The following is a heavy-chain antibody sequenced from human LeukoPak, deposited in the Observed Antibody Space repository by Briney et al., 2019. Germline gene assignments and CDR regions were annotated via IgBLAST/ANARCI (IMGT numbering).Heavy chain of an antibody. Sequence: GGSLRLSCAASGFTFSSYSMNWVRQAPGKGLEWGSYISRSSSTIYYADSVKGRFTISRDNAKNSLYLQMNSLRAEDTAVFYCARGDYGDYYYYYMDVWGKGTTVTVS. D-gene: IGHD4-17*01. J-gene: IGHJ6*03. CDR3: ARGDYGDYYYYYMDV. CDR2: ISRSSSTI. CDR1: GFTFSSYS. V-gene: IGHV3-48*01.